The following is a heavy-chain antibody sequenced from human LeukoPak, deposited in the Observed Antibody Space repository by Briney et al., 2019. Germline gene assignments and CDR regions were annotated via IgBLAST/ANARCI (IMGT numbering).Heavy chain of an antibody. V-gene: IGHV3-48*01. D-gene: IGHD3-22*01. CDR3: ARSRTSGYSHYYYYYMDV. J-gene: IGHJ6*03. CDR2: ISSSSSTI. Sequence: GGSLRLSCAASGFTFSSYSMNWVRQAPGKGLEWVSYISSSSSTIYYADSVKGRFTISRDNAKNSLYLQMNSLRAEDTAVYYCARSRTSGYSHYYYYYMDVWGKGTTVTVSS. CDR1: GFTFSSYS.